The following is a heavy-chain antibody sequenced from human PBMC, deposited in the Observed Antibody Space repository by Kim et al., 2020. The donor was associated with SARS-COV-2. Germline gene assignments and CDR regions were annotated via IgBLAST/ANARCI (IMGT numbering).Heavy chain of an antibody. J-gene: IGHJ5*02. Sequence: LKSRVTISVDTSKNEFSLKLSSVTAADTAVYYCARRSGYYGSGSYCSGPWGQGTLVTVSS. V-gene: IGHV4-34*01. CDR3: ARRSGYYGSGSYCSGP. D-gene: IGHD3-10*01.